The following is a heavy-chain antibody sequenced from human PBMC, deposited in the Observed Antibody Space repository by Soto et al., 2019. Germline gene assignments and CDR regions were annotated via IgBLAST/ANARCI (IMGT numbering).Heavy chain of an antibody. J-gene: IGHJ5*02. CDR2: IYPGDSDT. V-gene: IGHV5-51*01. CDR1: GYSFTSYL. Sequence: PXESLKISCKGSGYSFTSYLLVWVRQMPGKGVEWMGIIYPGDSDTRYSPSFQGQVTISADKSISTAYLQWSSLKASDTAMYYCARRGGYCSGGRCYSEGWFDPWGQGTLVTVSS. CDR3: ARRGGYCSGGRCYSEGWFDP. D-gene: IGHD2-15*01.